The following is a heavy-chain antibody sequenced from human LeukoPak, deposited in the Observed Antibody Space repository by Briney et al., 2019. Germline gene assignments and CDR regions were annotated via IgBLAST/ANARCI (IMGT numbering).Heavy chain of an antibody. J-gene: IGHJ4*02. CDR3: ARRMTTVTTFDY. D-gene: IGHD4-17*01. V-gene: IGHV4-30-4*01. CDR1: GGSISSGDYY. CDR2: IYYSGST. Sequence: SQTLSLTCTVSGGSISSGDYYWNWIRQPPGKGLEWIGYIYYSGSTSYNPSLKSRVTISMDTSKNQFSLKLSSVTAADTAVYYCARRMTTVTTFDYWGQGTLVTVSS.